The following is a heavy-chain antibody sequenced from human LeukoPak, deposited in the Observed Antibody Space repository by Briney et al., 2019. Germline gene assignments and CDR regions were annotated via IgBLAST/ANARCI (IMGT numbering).Heavy chain of an antibody. CDR2: ISGSGGST. Sequence: GGTLRLSCAASGFTFSSYAMSWVRQAPGKGLEWVSAISGSGGSTYCADSVKGRFTISRDNSKNTLYLQMNSLRAEDTAVYYCAREKNWGSYDYWGQGTLVTVSS. CDR1: GFTFSSYA. V-gene: IGHV3-23*01. D-gene: IGHD2-15*01. CDR3: AREKNWGSYDY. J-gene: IGHJ4*02.